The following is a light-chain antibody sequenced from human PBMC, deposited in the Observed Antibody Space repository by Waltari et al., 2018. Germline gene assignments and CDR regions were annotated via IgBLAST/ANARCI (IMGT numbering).Light chain of an antibody. CDR1: KDISNY. J-gene: IGKJ1*01. CDR2: AAS. Sequence: DIQMTQSPSSLSASVGDRVTITCRASKDISNYLVWFQQKPGKAPKSLIYAASGLQSGVPSKFSGSGSWTDFTLTISSLQPEDFATSYCQQYSTYPWTFGRGTKVEI. V-gene: IGKV1-16*02. CDR3: QQYSTYPWT.